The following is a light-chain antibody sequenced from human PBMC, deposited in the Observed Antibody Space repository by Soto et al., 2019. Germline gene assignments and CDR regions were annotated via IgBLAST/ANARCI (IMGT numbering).Light chain of an antibody. V-gene: IGKV1-9*01. J-gene: IGKJ2*01. CDR3: QQLNSYPHT. CDR2: AAS. Sequence: DIQLTQSPSFLSASVGDRVTITCRASQGISSYLAWYQQKPGKAPKLLIYAASTLQSGVPSRFRGSGFGTYFTLTISSLQPEDFATYYCQQLNSYPHTFGQGTKLEIK. CDR1: QGISSY.